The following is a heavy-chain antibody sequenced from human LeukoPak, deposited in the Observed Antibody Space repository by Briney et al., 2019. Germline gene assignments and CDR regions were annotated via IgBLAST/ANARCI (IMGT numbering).Heavy chain of an antibody. J-gene: IGHJ3*01. D-gene: IGHD5-24*01. V-gene: IGHV3-48*03. CDR2: IYSDATYI. CDR1: GFTFSSHE. CDR3: AKDIQLST. Sequence: GGSLRLSCAASGFTFSSHEMNGVRQAPGKGLEWVSYIYSDATYIYYADSVKGRFTISRDNAKNTLSLQLNSLRVEDTAMYFCAKDIQLSTWGLGTMVTVSS.